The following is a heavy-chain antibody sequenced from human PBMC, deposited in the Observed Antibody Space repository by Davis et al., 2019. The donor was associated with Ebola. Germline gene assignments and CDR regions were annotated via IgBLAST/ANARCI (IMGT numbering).Heavy chain of an antibody. J-gene: IGHJ4*02. D-gene: IGHD3-10*01. CDR1: GGSFSGYY. CDR3: ARGRSGGDY. V-gene: IGHV4-34*01. Sequence: PGGSLRLSCAVYGGSFSGYYWSWIRQPPGKGLEWIGEINHSGSTNYNPSLKSRVTISVDTSKNQFSLKLSSVAAADTAVYYCARGRSGGDYWGQGTLVTVSS. CDR2: INHSGST.